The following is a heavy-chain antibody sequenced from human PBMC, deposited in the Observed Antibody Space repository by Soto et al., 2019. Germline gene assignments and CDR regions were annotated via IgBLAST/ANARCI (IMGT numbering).Heavy chain of an antibody. J-gene: IGHJ6*02. CDR3: AASCVACGGFNYYGMDV. Sequence: SETLSLTCAVSGGSISSSNWWSWVRQPPGKGLEWIGEIYHSGSTNYNPSLKSRVTISVDKSKNQFSLKLSSVTAADTAVYYCAASCVACGGFNYYGMDVWGQGTTVTVS. D-gene: IGHD2-21*01. CDR2: IYHSGST. CDR1: GGSISSSNW. V-gene: IGHV4-4*02.